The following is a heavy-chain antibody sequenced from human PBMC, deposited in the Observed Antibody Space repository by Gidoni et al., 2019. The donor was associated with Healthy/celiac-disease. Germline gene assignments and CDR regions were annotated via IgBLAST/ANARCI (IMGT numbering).Heavy chain of an antibody. CDR1: GGTFSRYT. CDR3: ASNRGGSATDYWFDP. V-gene: IGHV1-69*02. CDR2: IIPILGIA. Sequence: QVQLVQSGAEVKKPGSSVKVSCKASGGTFSRYTISWVRQAPGQGLEWMGRIIPILGIANYAQKFQGRVTITADKSTSTAYMELSSLRSEDTAVYYCASNRGGSATDYWFDPWGQGTLVTVSS. D-gene: IGHD3-16*01. J-gene: IGHJ5*02.